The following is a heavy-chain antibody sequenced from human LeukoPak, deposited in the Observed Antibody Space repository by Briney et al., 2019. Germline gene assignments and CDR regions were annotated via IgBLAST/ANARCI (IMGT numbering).Heavy chain of an antibody. Sequence: GGSLRLSCAASGFALSSYWMHWVRQAPGKGLVWVSRISSDGGSTSYADSVKGRFTISRDNVKNTLYLQMNSLRAEDTAVYYCARVYIYYDSSGYFPADYWGQGTLVTVSS. CDR1: GFALSSYW. J-gene: IGHJ4*02. V-gene: IGHV3-74*01. D-gene: IGHD3-22*01. CDR3: ARVYIYYDSSGYFPADY. CDR2: ISSDGGST.